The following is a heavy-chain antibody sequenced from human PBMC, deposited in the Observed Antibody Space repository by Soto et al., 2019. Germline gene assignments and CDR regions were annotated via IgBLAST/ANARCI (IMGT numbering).Heavy chain of an antibody. J-gene: IGHJ5*02. Sequence: QVQLVQSGGEVKRPGASVKVSCKTSGYTFSNYGITWVRQAPGQPLEWLGWISLYSDGTNYAQKFQGRVSMTTDTSTTTAYMELRILRYDETAVYYCARVVPGAEAWFGPWGQGTLVTVSS. V-gene: IGHV1-18*01. D-gene: IGHD2-2*01. CDR3: ARVVPGAEAWFGP. CDR1: GYTFSNYG. CDR2: ISLYSDGT.